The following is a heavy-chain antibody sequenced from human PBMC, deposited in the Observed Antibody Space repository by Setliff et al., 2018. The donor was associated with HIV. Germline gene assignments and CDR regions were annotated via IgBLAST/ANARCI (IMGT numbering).Heavy chain of an antibody. CDR1: GFTFSDFY. J-gene: IGHJ4*02. V-gene: IGHV3-11*04. CDR3: ARDLRSSHGSPNYFDY. CDR2: ISSSGTTI. D-gene: IGHD2-15*01. Sequence: GESLKISCTASGFTFSDFYMSWTRQSPGKGLEWISYISSSGTTIYYADSVKGRFTISRDNAKNSLYLEMNSLRAEETAVYYCARDLRSSHGSPNYFDYWGRGALVTVSS.